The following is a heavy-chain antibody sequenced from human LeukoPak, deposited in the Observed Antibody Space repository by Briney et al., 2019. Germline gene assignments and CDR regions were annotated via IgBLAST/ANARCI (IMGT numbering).Heavy chain of an antibody. V-gene: IGHV4-30-4*01. Sequence: SETLSLTCTVSGGSISSGDYYWSWIRQPPGKGLEWIGYIYYSGSTYYNPSLKSRVTISVDTSKNQFSLKLSSVTAADTAVYYCARDLGIAATTDYWGQGTLVTVTS. CDR3: ARDLGIAATTDY. CDR1: GGSISSGDYY. CDR2: IYYSGST. J-gene: IGHJ4*02. D-gene: IGHD6-13*01.